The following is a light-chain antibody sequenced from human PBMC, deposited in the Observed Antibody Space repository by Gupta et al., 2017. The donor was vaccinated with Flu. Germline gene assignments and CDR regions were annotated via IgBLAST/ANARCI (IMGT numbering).Light chain of an antibody. J-gene: IGKJ2*02. V-gene: IGKV2-28*01. CDR1: QSLLHSNGYNY. Sequence: DIVMTQSPLSLPVTPGEPASISCRASQSLLHSNGYNYLDWYLQKPGQSPQLLIYLGSNRASGVPDMFSGSGSGTDFTLKISRGEAEDVGVYYCRQALQTLGIFGQGTKMDIK. CDR3: RQALQTLGI. CDR2: LGS.